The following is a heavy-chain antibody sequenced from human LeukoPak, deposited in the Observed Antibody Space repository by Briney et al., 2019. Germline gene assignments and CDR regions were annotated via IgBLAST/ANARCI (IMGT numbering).Heavy chain of an antibody. CDR3: ARDTNSGWPRVDY. V-gene: IGHV4-39*07. CDR2: IYYRGST. J-gene: IGHJ4*02. D-gene: IGHD6-19*01. CDR1: GGSISSSSYY. Sequence: SETLSLTCTVSGGSISSSSYYWGWIRQPPGKGLEWIGSIYYRGSTYYNPSLKSRVTISVDTSKNQFSLKLSSVTAADTAVYYCARDTNSGWPRVDYWGQGTLVTVSS.